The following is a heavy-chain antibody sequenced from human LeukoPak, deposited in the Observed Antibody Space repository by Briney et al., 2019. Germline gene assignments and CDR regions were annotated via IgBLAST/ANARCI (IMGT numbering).Heavy chain of an antibody. CDR3: AKDQRDCSSTSCYGY. J-gene: IGHJ4*02. CDR2: ISGSGGST. CDR1: GFTFSGYA. V-gene: IGHV3-23*01. D-gene: IGHD2-2*01. Sequence: PGGSLRLSCAASGFTFSGYAMSWVRQAPGKGLEWVSAISGSGGSTYYADSVKGRFTISRDNSKNTLYLQMNSLRAEGTAVYYCAKDQRDCSSTSCYGYWGQGTLVTVSS.